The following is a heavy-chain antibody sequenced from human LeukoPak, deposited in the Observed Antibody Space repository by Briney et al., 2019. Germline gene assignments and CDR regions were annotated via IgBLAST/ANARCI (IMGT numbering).Heavy chain of an antibody. J-gene: IGHJ6*03. CDR3: ARHLRVIPAAMSYYYYYMDV. V-gene: IGHV4-39*01. CDR2: VYYSGNT. D-gene: IGHD2-2*01. CDR1: GGSISSSSYY. Sequence: PSETLSLTCTVSGGSISSSSYYWGWIRQPPGKGLEWIGSVYYSGNTYYNPSLKSRVTISVDSSKNQFSLKLSSVTAAETAVYYCARHLRVIPAAMSYYYYYMDVWGKGTTVTISS.